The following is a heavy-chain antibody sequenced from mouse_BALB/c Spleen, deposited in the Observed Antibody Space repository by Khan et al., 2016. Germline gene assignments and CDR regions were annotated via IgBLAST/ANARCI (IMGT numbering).Heavy chain of an antibody. J-gene: IGHJ3*01. CDR2: INTSTGEA. V-gene: IGHV9-3-1*01. CDR3: AGGDGSGYGWFSY. D-gene: IGHD1-1*01. CDR1: GYTFTNYG. Sequence: QIQLVQSGPELKKPGETVKISCKASGYTFTNYGMNWVKQAPGKGLKWMGWINTSTGEAAYSDDFKGRFAFSLETSASTAYLQINNLKNEDTATXYCAGGDGSGYGWFSYWGQGTLVTVSA.